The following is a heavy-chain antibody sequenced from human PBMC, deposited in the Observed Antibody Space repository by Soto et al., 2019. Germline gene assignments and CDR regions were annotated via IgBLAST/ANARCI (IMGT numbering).Heavy chain of an antibody. CDR1: GYTFTSYY. CDR2: INPSGGST. CDR3: ARSHRGIAAPYYFDY. D-gene: IGHD6-13*01. Sequence: ASVKVSCKASGYTFTSYYMHWVRQAPGQGLEWMGIINPSGGSTSYAQKFQGRVTMTRDTSTSTVYMELSSLRSEDTAVYYCARSHRGIAAPYYFDYWGQGTLVTVSS. J-gene: IGHJ4*02. V-gene: IGHV1-46*01.